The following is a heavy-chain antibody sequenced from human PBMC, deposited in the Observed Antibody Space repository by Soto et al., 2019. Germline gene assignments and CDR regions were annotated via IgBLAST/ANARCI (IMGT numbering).Heavy chain of an antibody. Sequence: GGSLRLSCAASGFSFSTFEMSWVRQAPGRGLEWVSFISDDGSRTYYADSVKGRFTISRDNFKNTLYLQMNSLRAEDTAVYYCARHQTAPDYWGQGTLVTVSS. CDR2: ISDDGSRT. CDR1: GFSFSTFE. CDR3: ARHQTAPDY. J-gene: IGHJ4*02. D-gene: IGHD2-21*02. V-gene: IGHV3-23*01.